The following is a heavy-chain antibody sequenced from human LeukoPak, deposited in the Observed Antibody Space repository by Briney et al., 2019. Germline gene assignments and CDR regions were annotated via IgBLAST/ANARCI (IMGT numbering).Heavy chain of an antibody. CDR3: ATTWAETYYYDSSGYDFDY. CDR1: GYTFTTYG. CDR2: ISAYNGNT. J-gene: IGHJ4*02. Sequence: ASVKVSCKASGYTFTTYGISWVRQAPGQGLEWMGWISAYNGNTNYAQKFQGRVTMTTDTSTSTAYMELRSLRSDDTAVYYCATTWAETYYYDSSGYDFDYWGQGTLVTVSP. V-gene: IGHV1-18*01. D-gene: IGHD3-22*01.